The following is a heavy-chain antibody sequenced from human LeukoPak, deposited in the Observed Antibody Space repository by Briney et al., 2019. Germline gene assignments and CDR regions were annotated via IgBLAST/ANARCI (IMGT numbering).Heavy chain of an antibody. CDR1: GFTFNRNA. CDR3: ARRGGISGWGDFDY. Sequence: PGGSLRLSCAASGFTFNRNAISWVRQAPGKGLEWVSTIGGSGDKTFYADSVKGRFTISRDDSKNTLYLQMGSLRAEDTAMYYCARRGGISGWGDFDYWGQGTLVTVSS. J-gene: IGHJ4*02. CDR2: IGGSGDKT. D-gene: IGHD6-19*01. V-gene: IGHV3-23*01.